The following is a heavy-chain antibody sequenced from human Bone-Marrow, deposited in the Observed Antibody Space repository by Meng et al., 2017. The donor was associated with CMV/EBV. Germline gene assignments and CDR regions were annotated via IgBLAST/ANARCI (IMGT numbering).Heavy chain of an antibody. D-gene: IGHD3-10*01. V-gene: IGHV3-30*04. CDR1: GFTFSSYA. J-gene: IGHJ4*02. CDR3: ARGYRGYGTG. CDR2: ISYDGSNK. Sequence: GESLKISCAASGFTFSSYAMHGVRQAPGKGLEWVAVISYDGSNKYYADSVKGRFTISRDNSKNTLYLQMNSLRAEDTAVYYCARGYRGYGTGWGQGTLVTVSS.